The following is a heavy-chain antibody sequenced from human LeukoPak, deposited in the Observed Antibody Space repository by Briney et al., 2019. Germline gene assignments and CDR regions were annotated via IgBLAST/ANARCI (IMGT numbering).Heavy chain of an antibody. CDR1: GFTFSSYG. D-gene: IGHD2-8*01. CDR3: ARDATYCTNGVCYTRFDY. Sequence: PGGSLRLSCAASGFTFSSYGMHWVRQAPGKGLEWVAFIRYDGSNKHYADSVKGRFTISRDNAKTSLYLEMNSLRAEDTAVYYCARDATYCTNGVCYTRFDYWGQGTLVTVSS. CDR2: IRYDGSNK. J-gene: IGHJ4*02. V-gene: IGHV3-30*02.